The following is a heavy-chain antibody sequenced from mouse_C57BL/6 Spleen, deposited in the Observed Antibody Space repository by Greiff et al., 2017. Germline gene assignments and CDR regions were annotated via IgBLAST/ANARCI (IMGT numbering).Heavy chain of an antibody. CDR3: ARQNPYYFDY. CDR1: GFTFSSYT. J-gene: IGHJ2*01. CDR2: ISGGGGNT. Sequence: EVKLVESGGGLVKPGGSLKLSCAASGFTFSSYTMSWVRQTPEKRLEWVATISGGGGNTYYPDSVKGRVTISRDNAKNTLYLQMSSLRSEDTALYYGARQNPYYFDYWGQGTTLTVSS. V-gene: IGHV5-9*01.